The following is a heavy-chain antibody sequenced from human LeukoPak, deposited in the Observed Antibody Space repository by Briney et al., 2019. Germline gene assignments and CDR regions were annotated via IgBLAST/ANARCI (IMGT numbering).Heavy chain of an antibody. D-gene: IGHD1-26*01. CDR1: GYTFTSYY. Sequence: ASVKVSCKASGYTFTSYYMHWVRQAPGQGLEWMGIINPSGGSTSYAQKFQGRVTMTRDTSTSTVYMELSSLRSEDTAVYYCARDGQPVLYSGSYGGFDYWGQGTLVTVSP. V-gene: IGHV1-46*03. CDR2: INPSGGST. CDR3: ARDGQPVLYSGSYGGFDY. J-gene: IGHJ4*02.